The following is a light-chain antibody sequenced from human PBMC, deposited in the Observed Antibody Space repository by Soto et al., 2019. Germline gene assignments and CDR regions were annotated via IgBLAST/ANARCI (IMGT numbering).Light chain of an antibody. Sequence: LTQSPGTLSLSPGASATLSCRASQSLSGNYLAWYQQKPGQAPRVFIYGASTRATGIPDRFSGSGSGTDFTLTISRLEPEDFAVYYCQQQGRSWITFGQGTRLEIK. CDR2: GAS. CDR3: QQQGRSWIT. J-gene: IGKJ5*01. CDR1: QSLSGNY. V-gene: IGKV3-20*01.